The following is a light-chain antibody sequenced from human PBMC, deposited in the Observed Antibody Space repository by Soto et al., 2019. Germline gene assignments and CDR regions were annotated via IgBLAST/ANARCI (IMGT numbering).Light chain of an antibody. CDR1: QGISSY. CDR2: AAS. Sequence: MTQSPSSLSVSTGDRVTISCRASQGISSYLAWYQQKPGKAPKLLIYAASTMQSGVPSRFSGSGSGTDFTLTISSLQSEDFAAYYCQQYYSYPRTFGQGTKVDIK. J-gene: IGKJ1*01. V-gene: IGKV1-8*01. CDR3: QQYYSYPRT.